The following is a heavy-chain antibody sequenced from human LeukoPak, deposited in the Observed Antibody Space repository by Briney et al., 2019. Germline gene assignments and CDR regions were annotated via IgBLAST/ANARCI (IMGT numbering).Heavy chain of an antibody. J-gene: IGHJ4*02. V-gene: IGHV3-23*01. CDR2: ISGDATGT. CDR3: AKRPGVPAAVYFDS. D-gene: IGHD2-2*01. CDR1: GFTFSNYS. Sequence: GGSLRLSCAASGFTFSNYSMTWVRQAPGKGLEWVSTISGDATGTYYAHSVSRRVTISRDNSKNALYVQMNSLRAEDTAVYYGAKRPGVPAAVYFDSWGQGTLLTVSS.